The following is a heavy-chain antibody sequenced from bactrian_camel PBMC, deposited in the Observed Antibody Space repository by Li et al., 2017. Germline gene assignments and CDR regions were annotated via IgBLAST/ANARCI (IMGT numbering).Heavy chain of an antibody. J-gene: IGHJ7*01. Sequence: QVQLVESGGGLVQPGGSLKVSCVGSGFTFANYYMSWVRQAPGKGLEWVSSIYTGGDSTYYTDSVKGRFTISRDDAKNTLYLQLNSLNTEDTAMYYCARILRGDSWSLGYYYGMDYWGKGTQVTVS. CDR2: IYTGGDST. CDR1: GFTFANYY. V-gene: IGHV3-2*01. D-gene: IGHD6*01.